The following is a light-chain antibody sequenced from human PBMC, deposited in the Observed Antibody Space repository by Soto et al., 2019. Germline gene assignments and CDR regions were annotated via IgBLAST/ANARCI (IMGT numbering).Light chain of an antibody. J-gene: IGKJ2*01. CDR1: QTISNW. CDR3: QQTYTTPHT. Sequence: IQMTQSPSTLSASVGDRVTITCQARQTISNWLAWYQQEPGKAPKVLMYGASTLQSGVPSRFSGSGSGTDFTLTISSLQPEDFATYYCQQTYTTPHTFGQGTKVDIK. CDR2: GAS. V-gene: IGKV1-39*01.